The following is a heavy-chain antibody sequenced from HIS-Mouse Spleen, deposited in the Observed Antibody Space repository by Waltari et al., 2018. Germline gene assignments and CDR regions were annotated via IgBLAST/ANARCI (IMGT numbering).Heavy chain of an antibody. CDR2: IYYSGST. D-gene: IGHD7-27*01. V-gene: IGHV4-59*08. Sequence: QVQLQESGPGLVKPSETLSLTCTVSGGSISSYYWRWTRPPPGKGLEWIGYIYYSGSTNYNPSLKSRVTISVDTSKNQFSLKLSSVTAADTAVYYCARRGWGLYYFDYWGQGTLVTVSS. CDR3: ARRGWGLYYFDY. CDR1: GGSISSYY. J-gene: IGHJ4*02.